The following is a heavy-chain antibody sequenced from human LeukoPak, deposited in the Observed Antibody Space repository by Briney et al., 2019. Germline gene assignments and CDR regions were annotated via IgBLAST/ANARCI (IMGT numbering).Heavy chain of an antibody. CDR1: GYTFIDHY. CDR3: ARADSVPARGYDYYYMDV. J-gene: IGHJ6*03. V-gene: IGHV1-2*02. Sequence: VSVKVSCKASGYTFIDHYMHWVRQAPGQGLDWMGWLSPKSGETEYAQNFQGRVTMTRDTSISTAYMELSRLRSDDTAVYYCARADSVPARGYDYYYMDVWGKGTTVTASS. CDR2: LSPKSGET. D-gene: IGHD2-2*01.